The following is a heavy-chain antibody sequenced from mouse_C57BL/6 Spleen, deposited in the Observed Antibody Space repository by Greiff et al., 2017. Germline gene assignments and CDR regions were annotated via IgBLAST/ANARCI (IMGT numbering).Heavy chain of an antibody. CDR1: GYSITSGYY. Sequence: EVQLQQSGPGLVKPSQSLSLTCSVTGYSITSGYYWNWIRQFPGNKLEWMGYISYDGSNNYNPSLKNRISITRDTSKNQFFLKLNSVTTEDTATYYCARVLLGYAMDYWGQGTSVTVSS. CDR3: ARVLLGYAMDY. V-gene: IGHV3-6*01. CDR2: ISYDGSN. J-gene: IGHJ4*01. D-gene: IGHD2-1*01.